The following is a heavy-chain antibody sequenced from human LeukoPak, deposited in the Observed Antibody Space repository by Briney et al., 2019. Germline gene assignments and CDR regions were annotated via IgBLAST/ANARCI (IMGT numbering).Heavy chain of an antibody. D-gene: IGHD3-10*01. Sequence: GGSPRLSCAASGFTFTNAWMTWVRQAPGKGLEWVGRIKSNTDGGTTDYAAPVKGRFTISRDDSKNTLNLQMNSLKTEDTAVYYCTTFYYYGSGSYLGYWGQGTLVTVSS. CDR3: TTFYYYGSGSYLGY. CDR2: IKSNTDGGTT. J-gene: IGHJ4*02. CDR1: GFTFTNAW. V-gene: IGHV3-15*01.